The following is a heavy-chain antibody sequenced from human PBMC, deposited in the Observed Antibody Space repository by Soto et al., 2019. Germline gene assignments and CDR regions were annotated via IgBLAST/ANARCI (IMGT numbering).Heavy chain of an antibody. D-gene: IGHD2-2*01. J-gene: IGHJ4*02. CDR3: ARGQTAAIDY. Sequence: SETLSLTCTVSGGSISSYYWSWIRQPPGKGLEWIGYIYCSGSTNYNPSLKSRVTISVDTSKNQFSLKLSSVTAADTAVYYCARGQTAAIDYWGQGTLVTVSS. CDR2: IYCSGST. CDR1: GGSISSYY. V-gene: IGHV4-59*08.